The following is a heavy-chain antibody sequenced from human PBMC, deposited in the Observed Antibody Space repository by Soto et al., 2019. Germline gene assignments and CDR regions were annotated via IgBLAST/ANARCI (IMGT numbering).Heavy chain of an antibody. Sequence: QVQLVEFGGGVVQPGRSLRLSCAASGLTFSSYGMYWVRQAPGKGLEWVALLSYDGSNKYYADSVKGRFTVSRDNSENTLYLQMNSLRPEDTAVYFCAKDGVVVASYYYYYVMDVWGQGTTVTVSS. J-gene: IGHJ6*02. V-gene: IGHV3-30*18. CDR2: LSYDGSNK. D-gene: IGHD2-21*01. CDR3: AKDGVVVASYYYYYVMDV. CDR1: GLTFSSYG.